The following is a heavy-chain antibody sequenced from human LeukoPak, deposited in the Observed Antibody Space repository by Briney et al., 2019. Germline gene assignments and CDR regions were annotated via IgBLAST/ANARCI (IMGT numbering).Heavy chain of an antibody. CDR3: ARNRYSYGFDY. J-gene: IGHJ4*02. D-gene: IGHD5-18*01. V-gene: IGHV4-59*01. CDR2: IYYSGST. Sequence: SSETLSLTCTVSGVSISSYYWSWIRQPPGKRLEWIGYIYYSGSTNYNPSLKSRVTISVDTSKNQFSLKPSSVTAADTAVYYCARNRYSYGFDYWGQGTLVTVSS. CDR1: GVSISSYY.